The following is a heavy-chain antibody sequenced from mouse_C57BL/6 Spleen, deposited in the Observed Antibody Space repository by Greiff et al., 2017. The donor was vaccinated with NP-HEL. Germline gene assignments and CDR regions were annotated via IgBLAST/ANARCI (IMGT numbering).Heavy chain of an antibody. CDR3: ARKDYSNYVGYFDY. CDR2: INPNNGGT. D-gene: IGHD2-5*01. J-gene: IGHJ2*01. Sequence: EVQLQQSGPELVKPGASVKIPCKASGYTFTDYNMDWVKQSHGKSLEWIGDINPNNGGTIYNQKFKGKATLTVDKSSSTAYMELRSLTSEDTAVYYCARKDYSNYVGYFDYWGQGTTLTVSS. CDR1: GYTFTDYN. V-gene: IGHV1-18*01.